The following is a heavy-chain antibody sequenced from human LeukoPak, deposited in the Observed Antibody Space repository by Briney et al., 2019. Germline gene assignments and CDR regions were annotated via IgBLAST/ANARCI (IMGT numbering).Heavy chain of an antibody. Sequence: ASVKVSCKASGYTFTGYYMHWVRQAPGQGLEWMGWINPNSGGTNYAQKFQGGVTMSRVTSITTAYMELSRLRSDDTAMYYCARLRTMINDAFDIWGQGTMVTVSS. J-gene: IGHJ3*02. CDR2: INPNSGGT. CDR3: ARLRTMINDAFDI. D-gene: IGHD3-22*01. V-gene: IGHV1-2*02. CDR1: GYTFTGYY.